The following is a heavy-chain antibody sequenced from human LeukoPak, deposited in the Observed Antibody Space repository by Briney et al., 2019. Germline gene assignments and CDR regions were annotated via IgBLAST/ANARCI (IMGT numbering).Heavy chain of an antibody. Sequence: SETLSLTCAVYGGSFSGYYWSWIRQPPGKGLEWIGEINHSGSTNYNPSLKSRVTISVDTSKNQFFLKLSSVTAADTAVYYSARGEIFDYYYYYYMDVWGKGTTVTVSS. D-gene: IGHD2-15*01. CDR3: ARGEIFDYYYYYYMDV. CDR1: GGSFSGYY. CDR2: INHSGST. V-gene: IGHV4-34*01. J-gene: IGHJ6*03.